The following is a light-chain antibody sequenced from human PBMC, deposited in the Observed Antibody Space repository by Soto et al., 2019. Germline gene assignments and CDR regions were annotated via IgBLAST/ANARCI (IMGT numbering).Light chain of an antibody. CDR2: AAS. Sequence: DIQLTQSPSFLSASVGDRVTITCRASQGISSYLAWYQQKPGKAPNLLIYAASTLQTGVPSRFSGSGSGTEFSLTISSLPLEDFATYYCQQLNSYPLTFGQGTKVEIK. J-gene: IGKJ1*01. CDR1: QGISSY. V-gene: IGKV1-9*01. CDR3: QQLNSYPLT.